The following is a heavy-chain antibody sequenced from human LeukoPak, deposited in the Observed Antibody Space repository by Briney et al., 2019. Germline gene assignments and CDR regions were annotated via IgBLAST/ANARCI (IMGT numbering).Heavy chain of an antibody. V-gene: IGHV4-39*01. D-gene: IGHD1-26*01. J-gene: IGHJ6*02. Sequence: XETLSLTCTVSGGSISSSSYYWAWIRQPPGKGLEWIGSIYYSGDTYYNSSLKSRLTISVDTSKNQFSLKLSSVTAADTAMFYCARLVGGGNFGMDVWGQGTTVTVSS. CDR2: IYYSGDT. CDR1: GGSISSSSYY. CDR3: ARLVGGGNFGMDV.